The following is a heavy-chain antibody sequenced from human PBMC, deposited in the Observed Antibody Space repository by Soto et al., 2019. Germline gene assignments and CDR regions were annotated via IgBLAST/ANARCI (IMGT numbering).Heavy chain of an antibody. CDR2: RIPIFGKA. CDR1: GGAFNTYA. CDR3: ARSSEGRQCRAYDMDV. Sequence: QGQVVQSGAEVKKPGSSVKVSCRTSGGAFNTYAVSWVRQAPGHGLEWLGGRIPIFGKANYARKFQSRVTITAGEATSTAFMELSRLRSENTAVYYCARSSEGRQCRAYDMDVWGLGTTVTVSS. V-gene: IGHV1-69*01. D-gene: IGHD3-10*01. J-gene: IGHJ6*02.